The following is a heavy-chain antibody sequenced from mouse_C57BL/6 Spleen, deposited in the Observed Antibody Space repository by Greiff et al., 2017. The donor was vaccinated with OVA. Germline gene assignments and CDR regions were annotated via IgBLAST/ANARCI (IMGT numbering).Heavy chain of an antibody. Sequence: VKLMESGPGLVQPSQSLSITCTVSGFSLTSYGVHWVRQSPGKGLEWLGVIWSGGSTDYNAAFISRLSISKDNSKSQVFFKMNSLQADDTAIYYCARNWGGSSWYYFDYWGQGTTLTVSS. CDR3: ARNWGGSSWYYFDY. CDR1: GFSLTSYG. D-gene: IGHD1-1*01. CDR2: IWSGGST. J-gene: IGHJ2*01. V-gene: IGHV2-2*01.